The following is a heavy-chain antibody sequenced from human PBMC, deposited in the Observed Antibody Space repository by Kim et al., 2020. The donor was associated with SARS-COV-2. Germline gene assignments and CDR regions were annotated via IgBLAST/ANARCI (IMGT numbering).Heavy chain of an antibody. V-gene: IGHV3-23*03. Sequence: GGSLRLSCVASGFTFSSYAMSWFRQAPGKGLEWVSIIYSGDTKAYYADSVKGRFTISRDNSKKTLYLQMNNLRAEDTAIYYCAKGPTQHYGDYYY. CDR2: IYSGDTKA. J-gene: IGHJ6*01. CDR3: AKGPTQHYGDYYY. CDR1: GFTFSSYA. D-gene: IGHD4-17*01.